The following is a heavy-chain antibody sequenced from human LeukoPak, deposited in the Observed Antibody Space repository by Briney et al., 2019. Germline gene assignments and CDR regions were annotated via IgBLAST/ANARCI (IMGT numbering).Heavy chain of an antibody. CDR3: ARRGVYYDSSGYYHYFDY. J-gene: IGHJ4*02. CDR1: GYSFTSYW. CDR2: TYPGDSDT. Sequence: GESLKISCKGSGYSFTSYWIGWVRQMPGKGLEWMGITYPGDSDTRYSPSFQGQVTISADKSISTAYLQWSSLKASDTAMYYCARRGVYYDSSGYYHYFDYWGQGTLVTVSS. V-gene: IGHV5-51*01. D-gene: IGHD3-22*01.